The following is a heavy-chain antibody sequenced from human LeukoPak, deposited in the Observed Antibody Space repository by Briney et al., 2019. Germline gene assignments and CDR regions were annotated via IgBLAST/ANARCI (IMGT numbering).Heavy chain of an antibody. J-gene: IGHJ4*02. Sequence: PSETLSLTCAVYGGSFSGYYWSWIRQPPGKGLEWIGEINHSGSTNYNPSLKSRVTISVDTSKNQFSLKLGSVTAADTAVYYCARGLRTRAHDYWGQGTLVTVSS. D-gene: IGHD5-12*01. CDR3: ARGLRTRAHDY. CDR1: GGSFSGYY. CDR2: INHSGST. V-gene: IGHV4-34*01.